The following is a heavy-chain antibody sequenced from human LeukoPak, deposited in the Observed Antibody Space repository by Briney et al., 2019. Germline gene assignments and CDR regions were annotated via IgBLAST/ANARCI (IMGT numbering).Heavy chain of an antibody. J-gene: IGHJ4*02. CDR1: GGSISSFY. Sequence: SETLSLTCAVSGGSISSFYWTWIRQPPGKGLEWIGYIYYSGSTNYNPSLKSRVTISVDTSMNQFSLKLSSVTAADTAVYYCARGVGYGDYGRWGQGTLVTVSS. CDR2: IYYSGST. V-gene: IGHV4-59*01. D-gene: IGHD4-17*01. CDR3: ARGVGYGDYGR.